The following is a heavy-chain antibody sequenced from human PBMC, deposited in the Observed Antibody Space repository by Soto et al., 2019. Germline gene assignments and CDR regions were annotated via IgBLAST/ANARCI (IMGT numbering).Heavy chain of an antibody. Sequence: GGSLRLSCAASGFTISSYAMSWVRQAPGNGLEWVSAISGSGGSTYYADSVKGRFTISRDNSKNTLYLQMNSLISEDTAGYYCAKDIAYCSSNSCYPTHFDYSGQGTLVTVSS. CDR3: AKDIAYCSSNSCYPTHFDY. CDR2: ISGSGGST. D-gene: IGHD2-2*01. V-gene: IGHV3-23*01. J-gene: IGHJ4*02. CDR1: GFTISSYA.